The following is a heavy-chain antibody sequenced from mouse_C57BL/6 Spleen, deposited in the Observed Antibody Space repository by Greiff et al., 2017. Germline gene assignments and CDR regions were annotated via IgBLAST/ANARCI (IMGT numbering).Heavy chain of an antibody. Sequence: QVQLKQPGAELVKPGASVKMSCKASCYTFTRYWITYVQPRPGQVLSWIGYISPGSGSTTYNEKFKSKATLTGDTSSSTAYMQLSSLTSEDSAVYYCARGSPLNCDVWGTGTTVTVSS. CDR2: ISPGSGST. J-gene: IGHJ1*03. CDR1: CYTFTRYW. V-gene: IGHV1-55*01. CDR3: ARGSPLNCDV.